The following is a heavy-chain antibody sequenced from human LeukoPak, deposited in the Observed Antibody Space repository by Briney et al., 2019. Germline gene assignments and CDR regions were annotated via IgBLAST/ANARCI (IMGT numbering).Heavy chain of an antibody. Sequence: SVKVSCKASGGTFSSYAISWVRQAPGQGLEWMGGIIPIFGTANYAQKFQGRVTITADESTSTAYMELSSLRSEDTAVYYCARDRGSYCSSTSCPSVFDYWGQGTLVTVSS. D-gene: IGHD2-2*01. J-gene: IGHJ4*02. V-gene: IGHV1-69*13. CDR1: GGTFSSYA. CDR2: IIPIFGTA. CDR3: ARDRGSYCSSTSCPSVFDY.